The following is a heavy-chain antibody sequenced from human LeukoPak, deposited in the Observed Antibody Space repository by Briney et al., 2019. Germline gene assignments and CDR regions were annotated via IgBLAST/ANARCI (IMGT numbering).Heavy chain of an antibody. J-gene: IGHJ4*02. CDR2: IKSKTDGGKT. V-gene: IGHV3-15*01. CDR3: STVSPYYGSGTTSPDS. Sequence: GGSLRLSCAASGFPFSNAWMSWVRQAPGKGPGWVGRIKSKTDGGKTDYAAPVQGRFSISRDDSENTLYLQMNGLNTEDTAVYYCSTVSPYYGSGTTSPDSWGQGTLVVVSS. CDR1: GFPFSNAW. D-gene: IGHD3-10*01.